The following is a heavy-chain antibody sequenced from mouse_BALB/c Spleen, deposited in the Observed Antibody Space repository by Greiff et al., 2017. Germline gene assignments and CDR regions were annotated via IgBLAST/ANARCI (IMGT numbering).Heavy chain of an antibody. CDR1: GYSITSGYY. D-gene: IGHD4-1*01. CDR2: ISYDGSN. Sequence: QQSGPGLVKPSQSLSLTCSVTGYSITSGYYWNWIRQFPGNKLEWMGYISYDGSNNYNPSLKNRISITRDTSKNQFFLKLNSVTTEDTATYYCARDLGHFDVWGAGTTVTVSS. V-gene: IGHV3-6*02. CDR3: ARDLGHFDV. J-gene: IGHJ1*01.